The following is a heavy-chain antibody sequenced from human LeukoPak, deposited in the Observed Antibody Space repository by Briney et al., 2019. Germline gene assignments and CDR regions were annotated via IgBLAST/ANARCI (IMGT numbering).Heavy chain of an antibody. CDR2: IYPGDSDT. J-gene: IGHJ4*02. CDR1: GYSFTSYW. V-gene: IGHV5-51*01. Sequence: GKSLKISCKGSGYSFTSYWIGWVRQMPGKGLDWMEIIYPGDSDTRYSPSFQGHVTISADKSISTAYLQWSSLKASDTAMYYCARLGSIAAAGTGFDYWGQGTLVTVSS. D-gene: IGHD6-13*01. CDR3: ARLGSIAAAGTGFDY.